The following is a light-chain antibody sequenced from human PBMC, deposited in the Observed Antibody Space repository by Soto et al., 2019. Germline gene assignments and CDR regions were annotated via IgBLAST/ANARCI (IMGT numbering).Light chain of an antibody. Sequence: EIVMTQSPATLSVSPGERASLSCRASQSVGSKLAWYQHKPGQAPRLLIYDASTRATGFPARFSGSGSGTEFTLTISSLQPEDFAVYSCQQYNNWPPFTFGPGTKVDTK. J-gene: IGKJ3*01. V-gene: IGKV3-15*01. CDR1: QSVGSK. CDR3: QQYNNWPPFT. CDR2: DAS.